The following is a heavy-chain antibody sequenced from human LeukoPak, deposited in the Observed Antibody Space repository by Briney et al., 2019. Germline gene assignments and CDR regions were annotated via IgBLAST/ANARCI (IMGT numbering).Heavy chain of an antibody. Sequence: GGSLRLSCAASGFTFGSYGMHWVRQAPGKGLEWVAVIWYDGSNKYYADSVKGRFTISRDNSKNTLYLQMNSLRAEDTAVYYCARGGYCSSTSCPHYYYGMDVWGQGTTVTVSS. V-gene: IGHV3-33*01. J-gene: IGHJ6*02. CDR3: ARGGYCSSTSCPHYYYGMDV. CDR1: GFTFGSYG. D-gene: IGHD2-2*01. CDR2: IWYDGSNK.